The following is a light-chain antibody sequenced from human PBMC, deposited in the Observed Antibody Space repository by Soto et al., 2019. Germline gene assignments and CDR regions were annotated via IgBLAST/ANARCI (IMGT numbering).Light chain of an antibody. V-gene: IGKV3-15*01. CDR2: KTS. CDR1: QTVSSN. CDR3: QQYYNWPPYT. Sequence: EIVMTQSPATLSVSPGERATLSCRASQTVSSNLAWYQQKPGQAPRLLIYKTSTRATGIPARFSGSGSGTEFTLTISSRQSEDFAVYYCQQYYNWPPYTFGQGTKVEIK. J-gene: IGKJ2*01.